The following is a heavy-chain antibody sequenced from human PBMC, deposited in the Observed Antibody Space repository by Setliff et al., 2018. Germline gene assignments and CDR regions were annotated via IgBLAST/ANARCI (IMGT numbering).Heavy chain of an antibody. J-gene: IGHJ6*03. CDR1: GGTFSSYG. V-gene: IGHV1-69*13. D-gene: IGHD5-18*01. CDR3: AREGVDTRSSTDYRYYMDV. Sequence: ASVKVSCKASGGTFSSYGISWVRQAPGQGLEWMGGTIPIFGSTNYAQKFQDRVTIIADESTSTAYMELRSLRTEDTAVYYCAREGVDTRSSTDYRYYMDVWGKGTTVTVSS. CDR2: TIPIFGST.